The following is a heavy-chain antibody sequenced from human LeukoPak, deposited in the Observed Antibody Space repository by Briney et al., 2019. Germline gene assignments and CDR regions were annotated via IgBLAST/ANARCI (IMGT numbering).Heavy chain of an antibody. V-gene: IGHV1-18*01. CDR1: GYTFTSYG. Sequence: APVKDSCKASGYTFTSYGISWVRQAPGQGREWMGWISAYNGNTNYAQKLQGRVTMTTDTSTSTAYMELRSLRSDDAAVYYCARGLYGYSGWGYFDYWGQGTLVTVSS. CDR3: ARGLYGYSGWGYFDY. CDR2: ISAYNGNT. D-gene: IGHD5-12*01. J-gene: IGHJ4*02.